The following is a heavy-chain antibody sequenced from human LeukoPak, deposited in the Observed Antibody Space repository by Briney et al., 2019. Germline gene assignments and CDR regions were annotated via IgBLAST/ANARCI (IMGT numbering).Heavy chain of an antibody. CDR2: ISASGGRT. CDR1: GFTLSSYA. D-gene: IGHD3-10*01. J-gene: IGHJ6*03. Sequence: GGSLRLSCAASGFTLSSYAMSWVRQAPGKGLEWVSSISASGGRTNYADSVKGRFTISRDNSKNTVYLQMNSLRAEDTAVYYCAKVMKGSERLTMVRGVIIKTAGLYYMDVWGKGTTVTVSS. CDR3: AKVMKGSERLTMVRGVIIKTAGLYYMDV. V-gene: IGHV3-23*01.